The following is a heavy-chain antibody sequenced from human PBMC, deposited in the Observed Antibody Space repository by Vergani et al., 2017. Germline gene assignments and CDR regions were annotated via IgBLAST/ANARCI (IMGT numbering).Heavy chain of an antibody. V-gene: IGHV3-30*02. D-gene: IGHD2-2*01. Sequence: QVQLVESGGGVVQPGGSLRLSCAASGFTFSSYGMHWVRQAPGKGLEWVAFIRYDGSNKYYADSVKGRFTISRDNSKNTLYLQMNSLRAEDTAVYYCARVPAAMSRPGDYYYYYMDVWGKGTTVTVSS. CDR1: GFTFSSYG. J-gene: IGHJ6*03. CDR3: ARVPAAMSRPGDYYYYYMDV. CDR2: IRYDGSNK.